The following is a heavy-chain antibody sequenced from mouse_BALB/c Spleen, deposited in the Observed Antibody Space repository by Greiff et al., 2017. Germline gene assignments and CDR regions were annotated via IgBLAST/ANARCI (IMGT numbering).Heavy chain of an antibody. V-gene: IGHV5-17*02. CDR3: ARGKYGNYDAMDY. CDR1: GFTFSSFG. D-gene: IGHD2-10*02. Sequence: EVKLMESGGGLVQPGGSRKLSCAASGFTFSSFGMHWVRQAPEKGLEWVAYISSGSSTIYYADTVKGRFTISRDNPKNTLFLQMTSLRSEDTAMYYCARGKYGNYDAMDYWGQGTSVTVSA. CDR2: ISSGSSTI. J-gene: IGHJ4*01.